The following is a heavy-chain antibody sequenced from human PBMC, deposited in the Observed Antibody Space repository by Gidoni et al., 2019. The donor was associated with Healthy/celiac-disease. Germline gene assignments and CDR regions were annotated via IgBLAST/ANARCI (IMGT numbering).Heavy chain of an antibody. J-gene: IGHJ6*02. Sequence: QVQLQQWGAGLLKPSETLSLTCAFYGGSFSGYYWSWIRQPPAEGLEWIGEIKHSGSTNYNPSLKSRVTISVDTSKNQFSLKLSSVTAADTAVYYCARVGRITMVRGVKGMDVWGQGTTVTVSS. CDR1: GGSFSGYY. D-gene: IGHD3-10*01. CDR3: ARVGRITMVRGVKGMDV. V-gene: IGHV4-34*01. CDR2: IKHSGST.